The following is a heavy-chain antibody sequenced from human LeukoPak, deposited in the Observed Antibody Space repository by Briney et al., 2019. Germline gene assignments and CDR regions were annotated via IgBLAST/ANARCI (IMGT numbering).Heavy chain of an antibody. D-gene: IGHD2-2*02. CDR3: ARGYAGYCSSTSCYRGSFDY. V-gene: IGHV4-34*01. Sequence: SETLSPTCAVYGGSFSGYYWSWIRQPPGKGLEWIGEINHSGSTNYNPSLKSRVTISVDTSKNQFSLKLSSVTAADTAVYYCARGYAGYCSSTSCYRGSFDYWGQGTLVTVSS. J-gene: IGHJ4*02. CDR2: INHSGST. CDR1: GGSFSGYY.